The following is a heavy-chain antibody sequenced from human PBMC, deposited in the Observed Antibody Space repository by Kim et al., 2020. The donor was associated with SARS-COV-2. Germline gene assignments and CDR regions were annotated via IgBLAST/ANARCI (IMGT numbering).Heavy chain of an antibody. Sequence: GGSLRLSCAASGFTFNNYAMQWVRQAPGKGLEHVSGISSQGGNIYYANSVKGRFTISRDDSKNTLFLQMGSLRPDDMAVYYCARAYTSGWYEPAGYWGQGTLVTVSS. D-gene: IGHD6-19*01. V-gene: IGHV3-64*01. CDR2: ISSQGGNI. CDR3: ARAYTSGWYEPAGY. CDR1: GFTFNNYA. J-gene: IGHJ4*02.